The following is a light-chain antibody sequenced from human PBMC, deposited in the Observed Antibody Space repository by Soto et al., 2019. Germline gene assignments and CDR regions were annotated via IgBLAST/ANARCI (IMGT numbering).Light chain of an antibody. CDR1: SSDVGSYNH. CDR2: DVS. J-gene: IGLJ1*01. CDR3: SSYTSSSTGV. V-gene: IGLV2-14*03. Sequence: QSVLTQPASVSGSPGQSITISCTGTSSDVGSYNHVSWYQQHPGKAPKLMIYDVSNRPSGVSNRFSGSKSGNTASLTISGLQAEDEADYYCSSYTSSSTGVFGTGTKVTVL.